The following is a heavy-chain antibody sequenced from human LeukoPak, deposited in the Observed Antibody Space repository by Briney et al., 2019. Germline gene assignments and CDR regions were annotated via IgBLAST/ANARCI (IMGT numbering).Heavy chain of an antibody. Sequence: GGSLRLSCSASEFTFSSYWMSWVRQAPGKGLEWVANIKGDGSEKYFVDSVKGRFTIYRDNAQKSLYLQMDSLRAEDTAVYYCAREMSAGTIWYFDLWGRGTLVTVSS. CDR3: AREMSAGTIWYFDL. CDR1: EFTFSSYW. CDR2: IKGDGSEK. D-gene: IGHD3-3*01. J-gene: IGHJ2*01. V-gene: IGHV3-7*04.